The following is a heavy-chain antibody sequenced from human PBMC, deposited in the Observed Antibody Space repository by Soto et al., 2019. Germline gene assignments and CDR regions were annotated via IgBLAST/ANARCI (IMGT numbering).Heavy chain of an antibody. CDR1: GCSISSYY. J-gene: IGHJ6*02. CDR3: GGSGSFPYYYYYGMDV. Sequence: PSETLSLTCTFSGCSISSYYWSWIRQPPGKGLEWIGGIYYSGSTNYNPSLKSRVTISVDTSKNQFSLKLSSVTAADTAVYYCGGSGSFPYYYYYGMDVWGQGTTVTVSS. CDR2: IYYSGST. D-gene: IGHD3-10*01. V-gene: IGHV4-59*08.